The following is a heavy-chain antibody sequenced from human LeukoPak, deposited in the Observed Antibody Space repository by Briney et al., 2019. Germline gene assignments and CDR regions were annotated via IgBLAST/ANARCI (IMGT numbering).Heavy chain of an antibody. V-gene: IGHV2-70*11. CDR1: GFSLSTSGMC. Sequence: SGPALVKPTQTLTLTCTFSGFSLSTSGMCVSWIRQPPGKALEWLARIDWDDDKYYSTPLKTRLTISKDTSKNQVVLTMTNMDXXXXXXXXXXXXXXXXXXXSGYRPYYYGMDVWGQGTTVTVSS. D-gene: IGHD3-22*01. CDR3: XXXXXXXXXXSGYRPYYYGMDV. CDR2: IDWDDDK. J-gene: IGHJ6*02.